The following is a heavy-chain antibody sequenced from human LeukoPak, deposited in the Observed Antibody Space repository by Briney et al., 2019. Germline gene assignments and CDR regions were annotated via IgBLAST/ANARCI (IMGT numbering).Heavy chain of an antibody. CDR3: ARGGDYGDYVFDY. Sequence: GASVKVSCKASGGTFSSYAISWVRQAPGRGLKWMGGIIPIFGTANYAQKFQGRVTITADESTSTAYMELSSLRSEDTAVYYCARGGDYGDYVFDYWGQGTLVTVSS. D-gene: IGHD4-17*01. J-gene: IGHJ4*02. CDR1: GGTFSSYA. CDR2: IIPIFGTA. V-gene: IGHV1-69*13.